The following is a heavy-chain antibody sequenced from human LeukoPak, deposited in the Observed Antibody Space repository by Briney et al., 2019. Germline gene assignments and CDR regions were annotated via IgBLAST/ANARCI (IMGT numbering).Heavy chain of an antibody. Sequence: ASVKVSCKASGYTFTGYYMHWVRQAPGQGLEWMGWINPNSGGTNYAQKFQGRVTMTRDTSISTAYMELSRLRSDDTVVYYCAIAPYCSGGSCYLDYWGQGTLVTVSS. D-gene: IGHD2-15*01. CDR3: AIAPYCSGGSCYLDY. CDR1: GYTFTGYY. CDR2: INPNSGGT. J-gene: IGHJ4*02. V-gene: IGHV1-2*02.